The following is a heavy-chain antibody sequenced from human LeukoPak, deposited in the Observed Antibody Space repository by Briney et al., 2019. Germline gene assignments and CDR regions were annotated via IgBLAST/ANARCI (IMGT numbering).Heavy chain of an antibody. V-gene: IGHV4-34*01. J-gene: IGHJ4*02. Sequence: PSETLSLTCTVSGGSINSYYWSWIRQPPGKGLEWIGEINHSGSTNYNPSLKSRVTISVDTSKNQFSLKLSSVTAADTAVYYCARRGRYSTVGAFDYWGQGTLVTVSS. CDR1: GGSINSYY. CDR3: ARRGRYSTVGAFDY. D-gene: IGHD1-26*01. CDR2: INHSGST.